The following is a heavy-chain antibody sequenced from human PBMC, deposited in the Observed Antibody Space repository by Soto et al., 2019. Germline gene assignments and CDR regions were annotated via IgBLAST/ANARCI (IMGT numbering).Heavy chain of an antibody. CDR1: GYTFTSYG. CDR3: ARDGIAAAGTRSRNMDV. CDR2: ISAYNGNT. V-gene: IGHV1-18*01. D-gene: IGHD6-13*01. J-gene: IGHJ6*02. Sequence: ASVKVSCKASGYTFTSYGISWVRQAPGQGLEWMGWISAYNGNTNYAQKLQGRVTMTTDASTSTAYMELRSLRSDDTAVYYCARDGIAAAGTRSRNMDVWGQGTTVTVSS.